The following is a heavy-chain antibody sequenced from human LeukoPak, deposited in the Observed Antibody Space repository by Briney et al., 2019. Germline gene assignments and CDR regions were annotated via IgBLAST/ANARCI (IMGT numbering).Heavy chain of an antibody. D-gene: IGHD2-15*01. Sequence: GRSLRLSCAASGFTFSSYGMHWVRQAPGKGLEGVAVISYDGSNKYYEDYVKGRFTISRDNSKNTLYLQMNSLRAEDTAVYYCAKDLQYCSGGSCYPYRHWYFDLWGRGTLVTVSS. V-gene: IGHV3-30*18. CDR1: GFTFSSYG. CDR3: AKDLQYCSGGSCYPYRHWYFDL. J-gene: IGHJ2*01. CDR2: ISYDGSNK.